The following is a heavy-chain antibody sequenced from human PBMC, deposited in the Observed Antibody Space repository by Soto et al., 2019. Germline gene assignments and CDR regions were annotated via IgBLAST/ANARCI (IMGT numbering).Heavy chain of an antibody. CDR3: ARSGYYDSSGYGFGMDV. D-gene: IGHD3-22*01. V-gene: IGHV4-34*01. Sequence: SETLSLTCAVYGGSFSGYYWSWIRQPPGKGLEWIGEINHSGSTNYNPSLKSRVTISVDTSKNQFSLKLSSVTAADTAVYYCARSGYYDSSGYGFGMDVWGQGTTVT. J-gene: IGHJ6*02. CDR2: INHSGST. CDR1: GGSFSGYY.